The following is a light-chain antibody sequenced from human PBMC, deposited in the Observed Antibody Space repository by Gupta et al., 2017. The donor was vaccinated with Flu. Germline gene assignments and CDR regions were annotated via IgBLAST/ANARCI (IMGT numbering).Light chain of an antibody. J-gene: IGKJ4*01. Sequence: DIQMTQSPPPLSASVGDRVTITCRASQSLSSWLAWYQQKPGKAPKILIQKASNLESGVPARFTGSGSGTEFTLTISSLQPDDFAAYYCKQYSTSPLTFGGGTKVEIE. CDR2: KAS. CDR1: QSLSSW. V-gene: IGKV1-5*03. CDR3: KQYSTSPLT.